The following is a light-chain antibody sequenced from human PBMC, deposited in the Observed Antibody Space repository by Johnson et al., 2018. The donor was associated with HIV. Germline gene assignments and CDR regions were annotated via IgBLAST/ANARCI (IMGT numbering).Light chain of an antibody. CDR3: GTWDSSLSAHYV. CDR2: ENN. V-gene: IGLV1-51*02. J-gene: IGLJ1*01. Sequence: QSVLTQPPSVSAAPGQKVTISCSVSSSNIESNYVSWYQQLPGAIPKLLIFENNKRPSGIPDRFSGSKSGTSATLGIAGLQTGDEADYYCGTWDSSLSAHYVFGTGTKITVL. CDR1: SSNIESNY.